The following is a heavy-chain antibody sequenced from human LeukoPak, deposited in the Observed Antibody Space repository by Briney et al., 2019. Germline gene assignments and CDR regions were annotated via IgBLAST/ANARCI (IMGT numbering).Heavy chain of an antibody. CDR3: ARAPSGRDTMVRGVISWFDP. V-gene: IGHV4-34*01. Sequence: AETLSLTYAVCGRYFSGYYWSWIRQPPRKGLQWIGEINHSGSTNYNPSLKSRVTISVDTSKNQFSLKLSSVTAAYTAVFYCARAPSGRDTMVRGVISWFDPWGQGTLITVTS. CDR1: GRYFSGYY. D-gene: IGHD3-10*01. CDR2: INHSGST. J-gene: IGHJ5*02.